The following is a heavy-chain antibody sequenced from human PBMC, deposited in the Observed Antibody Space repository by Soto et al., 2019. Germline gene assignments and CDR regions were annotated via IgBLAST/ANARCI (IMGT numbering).Heavy chain of an antibody. CDR1: GFTFSSYG. CDR3: ARVGRCCSGGSCYPTRVDYGMDV. V-gene: IGHV3-33*01. J-gene: IGHJ6*02. Sequence: SLRLSCAASGFTFSSYGMHWVRQAPGKGLEWVAVIWYDGSNKYYADSVKGRFTISRDNSKNTLYLQMNSLRAEDTAVYYCARVGRCCSGGSCYPTRVDYGMDVWGQGTTVTVSS. CDR2: IWYDGSNK. D-gene: IGHD2-15*01.